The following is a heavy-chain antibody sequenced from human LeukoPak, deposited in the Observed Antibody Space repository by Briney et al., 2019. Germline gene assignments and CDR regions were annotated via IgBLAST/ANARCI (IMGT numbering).Heavy chain of an antibody. V-gene: IGHV4-39*07. Sequence: SETLSLTCTVSGGSISSSSYYWGWIRQPPGKGLEWIGSIYYSGSTYYNPSLKSRVTISADTSIHTAYLQWISLKDSDTAMYYCARHPIAGGAAYNWFHPWGQGTLVTVS. CDR2: IYYSGST. CDR1: GGSISSSSYY. D-gene: IGHD6-13*01. J-gene: IGHJ5*02. CDR3: ARHPIAGGAAYNWFHP.